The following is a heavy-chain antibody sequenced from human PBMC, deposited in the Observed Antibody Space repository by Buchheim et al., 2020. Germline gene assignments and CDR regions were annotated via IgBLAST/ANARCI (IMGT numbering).Heavy chain of an antibody. CDR3: ARDSLVERYYFDY. V-gene: IGHV3-33*08. CDR1: GFTFSSYA. Sequence: VQLLESGGNLVQPGGSLRLSCAASGFTFSSYAMSWVRQAPGKGLEWVAVIWYDGSNKYYSDSVKGRFTISRDNSKNTLYLQMNSLRAEDTAVYYCARDSLVERYYFDYWGQGTL. CDR2: IWYDGSNK. J-gene: IGHJ4*02. D-gene: IGHD6-6*01.